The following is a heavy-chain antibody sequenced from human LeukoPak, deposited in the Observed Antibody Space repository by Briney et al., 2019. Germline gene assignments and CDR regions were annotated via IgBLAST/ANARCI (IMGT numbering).Heavy chain of an antibody. J-gene: IGHJ4*02. CDR3: ARNNWNPDY. V-gene: IGHV4-38-2*01. Sequence: SETLSLTCGVSGYSISNGYHWGWIRQPPGKGLEWIGSIHHSGSIYHNPSLKSRVTISVDTSKNQFSLKLTSVTGSDTAVYYCARNNWNPDYWGQGTLVTVSS. CDR2: IHHSGSI. D-gene: IGHD1-1*01. CDR1: GYSISNGYH.